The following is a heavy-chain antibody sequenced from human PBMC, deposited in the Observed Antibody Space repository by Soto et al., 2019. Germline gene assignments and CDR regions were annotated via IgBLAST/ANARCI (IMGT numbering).Heavy chain of an antibody. V-gene: IGHV4-59*08. J-gene: IGHJ4*02. CDR1: GGSISSYY. CDR3: ARARGARYFYY. Sequence: PSETLSLTCTVSGGSISSYYWSWIRQPPGRGLEWIGYISYSGSTNYNPSLKSRVTISVDTSKNQFSLKLSSVTAADTAVYYCARARGARYFYYWGQGTLVPVSS. D-gene: IGHD2-15*01. CDR2: ISYSGST.